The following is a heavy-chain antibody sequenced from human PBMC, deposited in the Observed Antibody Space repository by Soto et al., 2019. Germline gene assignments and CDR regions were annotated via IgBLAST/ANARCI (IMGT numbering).Heavy chain of an antibody. D-gene: IGHD1-1*01. CDR1: GGSISSSSYY. CDR3: ASNLFHFDY. CDR2: IYYSGST. J-gene: IGHJ4*02. Sequence: SETLSLTCTVSGGSISSSSYYWGWIRQPPGKGLEWIGSIYYSGSTYYNPSLKSRVTMSVDTSKNQFSLKLSSVTAADTAVYYCASNLFHFDYWGQGTLVTVSS. V-gene: IGHV4-39*01.